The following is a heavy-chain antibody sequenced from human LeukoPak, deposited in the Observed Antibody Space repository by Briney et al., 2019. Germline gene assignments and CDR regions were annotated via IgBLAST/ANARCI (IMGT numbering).Heavy chain of an antibody. Sequence: GGPLRLSCAASGFTFDDYGMSWVRQAPGKGLEWVSGINWNGGSTGYADSVKGRFTISRDNAKNSLYLQMDSLRAEDTAIYYCAKLFKAYSSTWIDYWGQGNLVTVSS. CDR3: AKLFKAYSSTWIDY. CDR1: GFTFDDYG. CDR2: INWNGGST. V-gene: IGHV3-20*04. J-gene: IGHJ4*02. D-gene: IGHD6-13*01.